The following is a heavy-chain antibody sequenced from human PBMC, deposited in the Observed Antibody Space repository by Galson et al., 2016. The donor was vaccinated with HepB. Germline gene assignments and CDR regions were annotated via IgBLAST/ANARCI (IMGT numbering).Heavy chain of an antibody. D-gene: IGHD3-10*01. J-gene: IGHJ6*02. CDR3: ARDPYNNSPEDYYYYYGMDV. V-gene: IGHV7-4-1*02. CDR1: GYTFTDYA. CDR2: INTYTGNP. Sequence: SVKVSCKASGYTFTDYAMNWVRQAPGQGLEWMGYINTYTGNPTYAQGFTGRFVISLDTFLSTAYLQISSLRAEDSAVYYCARDPYNNSPEDYYYYYGMDVWGQGTTVTVSS.